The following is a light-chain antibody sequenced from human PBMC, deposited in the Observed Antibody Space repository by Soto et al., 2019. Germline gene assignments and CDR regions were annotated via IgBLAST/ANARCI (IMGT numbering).Light chain of an antibody. CDR1: QGISNY. V-gene: IGKV1-27*01. J-gene: IGKJ1*01. CDR2: AAS. CDR3: QKYNSAPRT. Sequence: DIEMTQSPSSLSASVGDRVTITCRASQGISNYLAWYQQKPGKVPKLLIYAASTLQSGVPSRFSGSGSGTDFTLPISRLQPEDVETYYCQKYNSAPRTFGQGTKVDIK.